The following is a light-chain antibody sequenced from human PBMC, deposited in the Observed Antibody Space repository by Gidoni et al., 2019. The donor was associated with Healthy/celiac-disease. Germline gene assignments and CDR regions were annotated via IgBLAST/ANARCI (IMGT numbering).Light chain of an antibody. CDR1: SSDVGGYNY. J-gene: IGLJ2*01. Sequence: ALTQPASVSGSPGQSITISCTGTSSDVGGYNYVSWYQQHPGKAPKLMIYEVSNRPSGVSNRFSGSKSGNTASLTISGLQAEDEADYYCSSYTSSSSVVFGGGTKLTVL. CDR3: SSYTSSSSVV. V-gene: IGLV2-14*01. CDR2: EVS.